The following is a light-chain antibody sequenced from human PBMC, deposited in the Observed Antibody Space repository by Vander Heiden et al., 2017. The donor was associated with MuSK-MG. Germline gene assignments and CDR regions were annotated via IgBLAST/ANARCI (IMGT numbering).Light chain of an antibody. V-gene: IGKV1-39*01. J-gene: IGKJ2*01. Sequence: EIQMTQSPSSLSASVGDRVTITCRASQSVSRYLSWYRQKPGKAPSLLIVGASTLQSGVPSRFSGSGSGTDFTLTINNLQPEDFATYYCQQAFSTLFTFGQGTHLEIK. CDR1: QSVSRY. CDR2: GAS. CDR3: QQAFSTLFT.